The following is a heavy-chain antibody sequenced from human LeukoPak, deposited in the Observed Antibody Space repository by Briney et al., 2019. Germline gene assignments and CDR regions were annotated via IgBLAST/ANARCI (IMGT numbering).Heavy chain of an antibody. Sequence: PGGSLRLSCAASGFTFSNYAMYWVRQAPGKGLEYVSGISSNGGSTYYARSVKGRFTISRDNSKNTLYLQMNSLRAEDTAVYYCAKALGGPTTVTLRSGGYFDYWGQGTLVTVSS. J-gene: IGHJ4*02. V-gene: IGHV3-64*01. D-gene: IGHD4-17*01. CDR3: AKALGGPTTVTLRSGGYFDY. CDR2: ISSNGGST. CDR1: GFTFSNYA.